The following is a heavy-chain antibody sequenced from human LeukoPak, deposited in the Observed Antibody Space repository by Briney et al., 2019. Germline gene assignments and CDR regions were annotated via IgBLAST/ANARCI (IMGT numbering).Heavy chain of an antibody. CDR2: VLYSGIT. CDR1: GGSITTHY. Sequence: SKTLSLTCSISGGSITTHYWTWIRQPPGKGLEWIGYVLYSGITNYNPSLRGRITISVDTSQNQFSLSLRSVTAADTAVYYCARDLTTVTKGFDLWGQGTMVTVSS. D-gene: IGHD4-17*01. V-gene: IGHV4-59*11. CDR3: ARDLTTVTKGFDL. J-gene: IGHJ3*01.